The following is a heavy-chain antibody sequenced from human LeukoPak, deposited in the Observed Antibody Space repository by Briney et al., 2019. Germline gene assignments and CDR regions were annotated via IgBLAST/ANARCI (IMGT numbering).Heavy chain of an antibody. Sequence: MTWVRQAPGKGLEWVAKIEQGGSEKSYVDSVKGRFTISRDNAKNSLYLQMNSLRAEDTALYYCAKDGDGSGSYYPNWGQGTLVTVSS. V-gene: IGHV3-7*03. CDR2: IEQGGSEK. CDR3: AKDGDGSGSYYPN. D-gene: IGHD3-10*01. J-gene: IGHJ4*02.